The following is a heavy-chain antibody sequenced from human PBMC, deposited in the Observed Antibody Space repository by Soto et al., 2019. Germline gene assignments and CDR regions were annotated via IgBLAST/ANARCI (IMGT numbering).Heavy chain of an antibody. D-gene: IGHD3-10*01. J-gene: IGHJ3*02. V-gene: IGHV3-49*03. CDR3: TRDTDLVVRGVISGTFDI. CDR1: GFTFGDYA. CDR2: IRSKAYGGTT. Sequence: GGSLRLSCTASGFTFGDYAMSWFRQAPGKGLEWVGFIRSKAYGGTTEYAASVKGRFTISRDDSKSIAYLQMNSLKTEDTAVYYCTRDTDLVVRGVISGTFDIWGQGTMVTVSS.